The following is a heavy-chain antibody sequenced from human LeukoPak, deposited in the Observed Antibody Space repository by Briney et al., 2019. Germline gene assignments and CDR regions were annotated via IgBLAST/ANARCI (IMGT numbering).Heavy chain of an antibody. J-gene: IGHJ6*03. Sequence: SQTLSLTCTVSGGSISSGSYYWSWIRQPAGKGLEWIGRIYTSGSTNYNPSLKSRVTISVDTSKNQFSLKLSSVTAADTAVYYCAREGSHDTLTYYYYYMDVWGKGTTVTISS. CDR1: GGSISSGSYY. D-gene: IGHD3-22*01. CDR2: IYTSGST. V-gene: IGHV4-61*02. CDR3: AREGSHDTLTYYYYYMDV.